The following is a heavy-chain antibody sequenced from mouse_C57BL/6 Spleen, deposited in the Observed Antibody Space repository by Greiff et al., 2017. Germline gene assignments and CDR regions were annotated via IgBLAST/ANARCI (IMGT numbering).Heavy chain of an antibody. V-gene: IGHV2-5*01. CDR1: GFSLTDYG. J-gene: IGHJ2*01. CDR3: AKNTRTYLVH. Sequence: VQLQQSGPGLVQPSQSLSITCTVSGFSLTDYGVHWVRQSPGKGLEWLGVIWSGGDTDFYAALMSRMSITKDNSKCQVFFRINSLQADDTAINYCAKNTRTYLVHWGQNTPHTVST. D-gene: IGHD3-1*01. CDR2: IWSGGDT.